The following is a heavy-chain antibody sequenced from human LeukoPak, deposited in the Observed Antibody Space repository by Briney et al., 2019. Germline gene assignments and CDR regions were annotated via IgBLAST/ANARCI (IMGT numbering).Heavy chain of an antibody. CDR2: ISGSGGST. D-gene: IGHD6-19*01. CDR1: GFTFSSYA. CDR3: AKGFTNAMAGAGWVDY. Sequence: PGGSLRLSCAASGFTFSSYAMHWVRQAPGKGLEYVSAISGSGGSTYYADSVKGRFTISRDNSKNTLYLQMNSLRAEDTAVYYCAKGFTNAMAGAGWVDYWGQGTLVTVSS. J-gene: IGHJ4*02. V-gene: IGHV3-23*01.